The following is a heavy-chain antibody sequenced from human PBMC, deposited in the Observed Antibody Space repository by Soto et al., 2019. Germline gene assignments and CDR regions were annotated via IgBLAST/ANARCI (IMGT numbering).Heavy chain of an antibody. CDR1: GFSFCTYL. CDR2: ISGSCGRG. V-gene: IGHV3-23*01. D-gene: IGHD3-16*01. CDR3: ATTSLYDTAKNAYKSDDLDI. Sequence: GGSXRLSCAASGFSFCTYLMSWVRQAPGKGLEWVSGISGSCGRGYSADSVKGRCTISRDNSRNTLYLQMNSLRAEETAIYYCATTSLYDTAKNAYKSDDLDIWGQGTQVTVSS. J-gene: IGHJ6*02.